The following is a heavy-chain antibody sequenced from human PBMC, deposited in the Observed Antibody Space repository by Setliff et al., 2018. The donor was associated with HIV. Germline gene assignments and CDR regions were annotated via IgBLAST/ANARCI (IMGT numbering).Heavy chain of an antibody. Sequence: LRLSCATSGFTFSTYEMNWVRQAPGKGLEWVSTIYSDGSTYHADSVKGRFTLSRDNSKNTLYLQMNSLTPEDTAVYYCAKPRLYNSALENWGQGTLVTVSS. V-gene: IGHV3-66*02. CDR3: AKPRLYNSALEN. CDR1: GFTFSTYE. J-gene: IGHJ4*02. D-gene: IGHD1-1*01. CDR2: IYSDGST.